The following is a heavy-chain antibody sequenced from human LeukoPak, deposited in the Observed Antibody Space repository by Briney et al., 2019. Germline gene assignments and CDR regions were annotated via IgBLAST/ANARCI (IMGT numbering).Heavy chain of an antibody. CDR1: GGSISSRDYH. V-gene: IGHV4-39*01. J-gene: IGHJ2*01. CDR2: IYYSGST. CDR3: ARHGLYWYFDL. Sequence: PSETLSLTCTVSGGSISSRDYHWGWIRQPTGQGLEWIGSIYYSGSTYYNPSLKSRVTISVDTSKNQFSLKLSSVTAADTAVYYCARHGLYWYFDLWGRGTLVTVSS.